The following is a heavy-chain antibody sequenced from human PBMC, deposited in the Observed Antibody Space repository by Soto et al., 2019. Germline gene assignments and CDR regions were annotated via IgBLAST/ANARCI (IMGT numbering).Heavy chain of an antibody. V-gene: IGHV1-2*02. D-gene: IGHD3-10*01. J-gene: IGHJ4*02. CDR2: INPNSGGT. Sequence: ASVKVSCKASGYTFTGYYMHWVRQAPGQGLEWMGWINPNSGGTNYAQKFQGRVTMTRDTSISTAYMELSRLRSDDTAVYYCARPVYGSGSYYDYWGQGTLVTVSS. CDR3: ARPVYGSGSYYDY. CDR1: GYTFTGYY.